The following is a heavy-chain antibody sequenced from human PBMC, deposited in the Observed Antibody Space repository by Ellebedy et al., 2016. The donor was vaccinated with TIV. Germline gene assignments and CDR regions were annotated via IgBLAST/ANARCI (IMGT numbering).Heavy chain of an antibody. J-gene: IGHJ4*02. V-gene: IGHV3-7*04. CDR3: ARDFSYGRTDY. Sequence: GRFTISRDNAKKSLYLQMNSLRVEDTAVYYCARDFSYGRTDYWGQGTLVTVSS. D-gene: IGHD3-16*01.